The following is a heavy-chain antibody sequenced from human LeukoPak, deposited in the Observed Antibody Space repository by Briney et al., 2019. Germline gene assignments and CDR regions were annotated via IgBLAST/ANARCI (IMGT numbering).Heavy chain of an antibody. CDR1: GYTFTSYD. CDR3: ARAGDSGSLFDP. D-gene: IGHD1-26*01. Sequence: ASVKVSCKASGYTFTSYDINWVRQATGQGLEWMGWMNPNSGNTGYAQKFQGRVTMTRNTSISTAYMELSSLRSEDTAVYYRARAGDSGSLFDPWGQGTLVTVSS. V-gene: IGHV1-8*01. J-gene: IGHJ5*02. CDR2: MNPNSGNT.